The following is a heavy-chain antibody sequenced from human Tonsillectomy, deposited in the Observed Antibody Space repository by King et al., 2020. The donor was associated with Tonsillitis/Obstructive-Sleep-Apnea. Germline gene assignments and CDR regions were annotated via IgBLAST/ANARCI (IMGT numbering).Heavy chain of an antibody. CDR1: GGSFSGYY. CDR2: INHSGST. D-gene: IGHD6-13*01. CDR3: ACKAVAGIAAAGTTGWFDP. Sequence: VQLQQWGAGLLKPSETLSLTCAVYGGSFSGYYWSWIRQPPGKGLEWIWEINHSGSTNYNPSLKSRVTISVDTSKNQFSLKLSSVTAADTAVYYCACKAVAGIAAAGTTGWFDPWGQGTLVTVSS. J-gene: IGHJ5*02. V-gene: IGHV4-34*01.